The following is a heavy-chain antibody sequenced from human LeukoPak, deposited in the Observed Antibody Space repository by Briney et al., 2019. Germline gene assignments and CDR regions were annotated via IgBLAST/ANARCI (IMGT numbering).Heavy chain of an antibody. Sequence: PSETLSLTCAVYGVSFSGYYWSWIRQPPGKGLEWIGYVYYSGSTNYNPSLKSRVTISVDTSKNQFSLKVSSVTAADTAVYYCAREVIVGATGYYYYGMDVWGQGTTVTVSS. D-gene: IGHD1-26*01. V-gene: IGHV4-59*01. J-gene: IGHJ6*02. CDR1: GVSFSGYY. CDR3: AREVIVGATGYYYYGMDV. CDR2: VYYSGST.